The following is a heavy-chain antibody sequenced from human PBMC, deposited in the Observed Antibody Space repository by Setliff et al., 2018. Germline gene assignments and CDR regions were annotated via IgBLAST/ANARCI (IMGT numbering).Heavy chain of an antibody. CDR1: GYTFSDYW. D-gene: IGHD4-17*01. Sequence: PGESLTISCRGSGYTFSDYWIGWVRQMPGKGLEWMGIIYPGDSDTRYSPSFQGQVTISADKSISTAYLQLSSLKASDTAIYYCARRAVTAEYFQHWGHGTLVTVSS. CDR2: IYPGDSDT. CDR3: ARRAVTAEYFQH. J-gene: IGHJ1*01. V-gene: IGHV5-51*01.